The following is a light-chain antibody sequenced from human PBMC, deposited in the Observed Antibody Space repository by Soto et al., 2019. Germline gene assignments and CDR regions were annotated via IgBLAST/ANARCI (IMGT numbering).Light chain of an antibody. CDR1: SSNIGAGYD. J-gene: IGLJ1*01. CDR2: GNS. V-gene: IGLV1-40*01. CDR3: QSYDSSLSGSSV. Sequence: QSVLTQPPSVSGAPGQRVNISCTGSSSNIGAGYDVHWYQQLPGTAPKLLIYGNSNRPSGVPDRFSGSKSGTSASLAITGLKAEDEADYYCQSYDSSLSGSSVFGSGTKLTVL.